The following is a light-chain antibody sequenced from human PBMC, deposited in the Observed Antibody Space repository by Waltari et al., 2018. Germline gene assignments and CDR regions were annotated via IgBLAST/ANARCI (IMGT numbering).Light chain of an antibody. V-gene: IGLV1-44*01. CDR2: KDN. J-gene: IGLJ3*02. CDR1: SSNIGRNI. CDR3: SGWDDSLNGWV. Sequence: QSVLTQSPSASGTPGQRVTISCSGSSSNIGRNIVNWYQQFPGTAPKLLSFKDNQRPSGVPDRFSGSKSGPSASLAISGLQSEDEAHYYCSGWDDSLNGWVFGGGTKLTVL.